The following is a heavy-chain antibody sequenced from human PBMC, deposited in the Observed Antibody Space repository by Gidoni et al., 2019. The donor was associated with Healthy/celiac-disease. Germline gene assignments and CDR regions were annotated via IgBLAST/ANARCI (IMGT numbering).Heavy chain of an antibody. CDR1: GGPFTSYA. Sequence: QVQLVQSGAEVTHPGSSVHVSCTASGGPFTSYAISWVRQAPGQGLEWMGGIIPIFGTANYAQKCQGRVTITADESTSTAYMELSSLRSEDTAVYYCAAYYYDSSGYYESVGYWGQGTLVTVSS. CDR3: AAYYYDSSGYYESVGY. CDR2: IIPIFGTA. V-gene: IGHV1-69*01. D-gene: IGHD3-22*01. J-gene: IGHJ4*02.